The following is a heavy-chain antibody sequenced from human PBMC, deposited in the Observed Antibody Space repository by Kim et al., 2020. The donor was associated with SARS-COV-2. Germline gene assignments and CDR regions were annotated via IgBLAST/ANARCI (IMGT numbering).Heavy chain of an antibody. CDR2: ISAYNGNT. Sequence: ASVKVSCKASGYTFTTYGISWVRQAPGQGLEWMGWISAYNGNTNYAQKLQGRVTMTTDTSTSTAYMELRSLRSDDTAVYYCARGVSSTIFGVLIMEYYFDYWGQGTLVTVSS. J-gene: IGHJ4*02. CDR1: GYTFTTYG. V-gene: IGHV1-18*01. D-gene: IGHD3-3*01. CDR3: ARGVSSTIFGVLIMEYYFDY.